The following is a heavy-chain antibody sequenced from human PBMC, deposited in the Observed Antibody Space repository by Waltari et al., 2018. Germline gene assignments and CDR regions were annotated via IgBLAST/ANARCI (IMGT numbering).Heavy chain of an antibody. CDR2: INHSGST. CDR3: AVPSGMGYDSSGPHYMDV. Sequence: QVQLQQWGAGLLKPSETLSLTCAVDGGSFSGYYWSWIRQPPGKGLEWIGEINHSGSTNYNPSLKSRVTISVDTSKNQFSLKLSSVTAADTAVYYCAVPSGMGYDSSGPHYMDVWGKGTTVTVSS. J-gene: IGHJ6*03. CDR1: GGSFSGYY. D-gene: IGHD3-22*01. V-gene: IGHV4-34*01.